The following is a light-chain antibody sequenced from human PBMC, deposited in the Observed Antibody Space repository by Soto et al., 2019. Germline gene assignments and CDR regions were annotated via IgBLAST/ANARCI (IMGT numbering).Light chain of an antibody. Sequence: QPVLTQSSSASASLGSSVKLTCTLSSGNSNYIIAWHQQQPGKAPRYLMKIEATGGYSRGIGAPYRFSGSSSGADRYLTISNVQSADEAAYYCETWDSNSVVFGGGTKLTVL. CDR2: IEATGGY. J-gene: IGLJ2*01. V-gene: IGLV4-60*03. CDR1: SGNSNYI. CDR3: ETWDSNSVV.